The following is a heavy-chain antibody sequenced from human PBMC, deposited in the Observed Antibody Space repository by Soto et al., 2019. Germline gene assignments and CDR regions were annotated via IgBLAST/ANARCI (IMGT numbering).Heavy chain of an antibody. CDR3: ARDYDFWSGYQSQYYYYGMDV. CDR1: GGRFRSYA. D-gene: IGHD3-3*01. CDR2: IIPIFGTA. J-gene: IGHJ6*02. Sequence: VEPSCKACGGRFRSYASSWVRQAPKQGLEWMGGIIPIFGTANYAQKFQGRVTITADESTSTAYMELSSLRSEDTAVYYCARDYDFWSGYQSQYYYYGMDVWGQGTTVTVSS. V-gene: IGHV1-69*13.